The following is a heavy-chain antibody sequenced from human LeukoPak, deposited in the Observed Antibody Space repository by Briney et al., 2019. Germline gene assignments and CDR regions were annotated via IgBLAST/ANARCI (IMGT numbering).Heavy chain of an antibody. D-gene: IGHD2-21*01. J-gene: IGHJ2*01. Sequence: SETLSLTCTVSGASIDSSRYYWGWLRQPPGKGPEWIASIFYSGNSYNNPSLKSRATMSVDTSKNQFSLKLTSVTAADTAVYYCATLAVWRDWYFDLWGRGTLVTVSS. CDR2: IFYSGNS. V-gene: IGHV4-39*01. CDR1: GASIDSSRYY. CDR3: ATLAVWRDWYFDL.